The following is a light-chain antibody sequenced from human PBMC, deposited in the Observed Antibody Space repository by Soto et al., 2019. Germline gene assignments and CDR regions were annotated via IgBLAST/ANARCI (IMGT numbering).Light chain of an antibody. CDR3: QKNNTTPLT. J-gene: IGKJ4*01. V-gene: IGKV1-27*01. CDR2: ATS. CDR1: QGIAPY. Sequence: DVQMTQSLSSLSAFVGDRVTITCRASQGIAPYLAWFQQKPGKVPKLLIYATSTLQSGVPSRFSGSGSGTDFTLNISSLQPKDVTTYYCQKNNTTPLTFGGGTKVEIK.